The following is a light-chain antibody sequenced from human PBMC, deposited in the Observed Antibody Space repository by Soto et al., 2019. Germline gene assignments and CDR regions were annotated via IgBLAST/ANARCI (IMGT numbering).Light chain of an antibody. CDR2: DAS. Sequence: EIVLTQSSGTLSLSPGERATLSCRASQSVSSSYLAWYQQKPGQAPRLLVYDASNRATGIPARFSGSGSGTDFTLTISSLEPEDSAVYYCQQRSNWPLTFGGGTKVDIK. CDR1: QSVSSSY. CDR3: QQRSNWPLT. J-gene: IGKJ4*01. V-gene: IGKV3D-20*02.